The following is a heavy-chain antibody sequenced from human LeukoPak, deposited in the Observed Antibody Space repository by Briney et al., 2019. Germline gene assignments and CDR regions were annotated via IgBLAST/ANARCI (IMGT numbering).Heavy chain of an antibody. CDR3: ARVRITIFGVVYGMDV. Sequence: ASVNVSCKASGYTFTIYDINWVRQATGQGLEWMGWMNPNSGNTGYAQKFQGRVTMTRNTSISTAYMELSSLRSEDTAVYYCARVRITIFGVVYGMDVWGQGTTVTVSS. D-gene: IGHD3-3*01. CDR2: MNPNSGNT. V-gene: IGHV1-8*01. CDR1: GYTFTIYD. J-gene: IGHJ6*02.